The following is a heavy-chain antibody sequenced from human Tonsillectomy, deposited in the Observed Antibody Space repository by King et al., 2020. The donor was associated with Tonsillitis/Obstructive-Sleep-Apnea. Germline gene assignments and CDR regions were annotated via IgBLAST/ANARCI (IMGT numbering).Heavy chain of an antibody. CDR2: ISYNGGIE. CDR3: ATYSGKWSFNY. CDR1: GFTFSDYG. J-gene: IGHJ4*02. V-gene: IGHV3-30*03. Sequence: HVQLVESGGGVVQPGRSLRLSCSASGFTFSDYGMHWVRQAPGKGLEWVAVISYNGGIETYADSVKGRFTISRDNSENTLFLQMNSLRPEDTAVYYCATYSGKWSFNYWGPGTLVTVSS. D-gene: IGHD5-12*01.